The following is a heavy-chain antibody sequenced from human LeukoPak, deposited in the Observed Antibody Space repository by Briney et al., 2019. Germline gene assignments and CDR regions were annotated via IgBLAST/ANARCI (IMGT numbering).Heavy chain of an antibody. D-gene: IGHD6-13*01. CDR3: VRSEITTAGNDAFDI. CDR2: INPSRGST. Sequence: ASVKVSCKASGNIFTNYYIHWVRQAPGQGPEWMGMINPSRGSTDYTQKFQGRVTMTRDTSTSTLYMELSSLRSEDTAVYYCVRSEITTAGNDAFDIWGQGTMVTVSS. V-gene: IGHV1-46*01. J-gene: IGHJ3*02. CDR1: GNIFTNYY.